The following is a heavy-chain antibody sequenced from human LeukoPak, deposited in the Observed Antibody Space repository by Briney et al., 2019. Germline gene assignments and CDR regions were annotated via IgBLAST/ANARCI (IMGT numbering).Heavy chain of an antibody. D-gene: IGHD6-6*01. V-gene: IGHV3-30*02. Sequence: GGSLRLSCAASGFTFSSYGMHWVRQAPGKGLEWVAFTRYDGSNKYYADSVKGRFTISRDNSKNTLYLQMNSLRAEDTAVYYCAKGMGEYSSSLPVDGDDYWGQGTLVTVSS. J-gene: IGHJ4*02. CDR2: TRYDGSNK. CDR3: AKGMGEYSSSLPVDGDDY. CDR1: GFTFSSYG.